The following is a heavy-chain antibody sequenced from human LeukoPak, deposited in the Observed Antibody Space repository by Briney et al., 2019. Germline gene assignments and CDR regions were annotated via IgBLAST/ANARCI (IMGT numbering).Heavy chain of an antibody. CDR3: ARLGEKADFDY. J-gene: IGHJ4*02. V-gene: IGHV3-7*01. CDR1: GFTFSTYW. D-gene: IGHD3-16*01. CDR2: IKQDGSEK. Sequence: GGSLRLSCAASGFTFSTYWMSWVRQAPGKGLEWVANIKQDGSEKYYVDSVKGRFTMSRDNAKNSLYLQLNSLRAEDTAVYYCARLGEKADFDYWGQGTLVTVSS.